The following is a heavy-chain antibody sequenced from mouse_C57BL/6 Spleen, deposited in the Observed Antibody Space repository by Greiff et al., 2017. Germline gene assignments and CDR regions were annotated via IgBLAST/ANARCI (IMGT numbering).Heavy chain of an antibody. V-gene: IGHV14-4*01. CDR1: GFNIKDDY. CDR3: TTYNGYL. J-gene: IGHJ2*01. Sequence: EVQLQQSGAELVRPGASVKLSCTASGFNIKDDYMHWVKQRPEQGLEWIGWIDPENGDTEYASKFQGKATITADTSSNTAYLQLSSLTSEDTAVYYCTTYNGYLWGQGTTLTVAS. CDR2: IDPENGDT. D-gene: IGHD2-3*01.